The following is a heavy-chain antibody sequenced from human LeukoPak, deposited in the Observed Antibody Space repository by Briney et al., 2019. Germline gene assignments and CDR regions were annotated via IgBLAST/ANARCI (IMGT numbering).Heavy chain of an antibody. J-gene: IGHJ6*04. D-gene: IGHD3-3*01. Sequence: SETLSLTCAVYGGSFRGYDYGSWIRQPPGKGLEWIGEINHSGSTNYNPSLKSRVTISVDMSKNQFSLKLTSVTAADTAVYYCATVLRFLEWPFRMDVWGKGTTVTVSS. CDR1: GGSFRGYDY. CDR3: ATVLRFLEWPFRMDV. V-gene: IGHV4-34*01. CDR2: INHSGST.